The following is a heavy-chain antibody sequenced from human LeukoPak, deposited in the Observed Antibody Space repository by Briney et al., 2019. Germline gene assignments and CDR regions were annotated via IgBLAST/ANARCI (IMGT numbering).Heavy chain of an antibody. D-gene: IGHD3-10*01. CDR3: ARKGNAFDF. J-gene: IGHJ3*01. Sequence: GGPLRLSCAASGFTFSSHWMTWVRQAPGKGLEWVANIKLDVGETFYVDSVRGRFTISRDNTKNSLYLQMDSLRAEDTAVYYCARKGNAFDFWGQGTMVTVSS. CDR1: GFTFSSHW. CDR2: IKLDVGET. V-gene: IGHV3-7*01.